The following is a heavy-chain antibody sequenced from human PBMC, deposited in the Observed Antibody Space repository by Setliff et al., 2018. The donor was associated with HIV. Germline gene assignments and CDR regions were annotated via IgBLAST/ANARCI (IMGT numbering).Heavy chain of an antibody. CDR3: AKAPRDGYYYMDV. CDR1: GFTFRSYE. V-gene: IGHV3-23*01. J-gene: IGHJ6*03. CDR2: ISGSGNRT. Sequence: PGGSLRLSCAASGFTFRSYEMNWVRQAPGKGLEWVAVISGSGNRTYYADSVKGRFTISRDNSKSTVYLQMNSLRVEDTAMYYCAKAPRDGYYYMDVWGKGTTVTVSS.